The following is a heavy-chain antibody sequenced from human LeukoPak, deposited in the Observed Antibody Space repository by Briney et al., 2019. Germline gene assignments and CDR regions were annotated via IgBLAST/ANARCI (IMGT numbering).Heavy chain of an antibody. D-gene: IGHD3-22*01. Sequence: SETLSLTCTVSGGSISSYYWSWIRQPPGKGLEWIGYIYYSGSTNYNPSLKSRVTVSVDTSKNQFSLRLSSVTAADTAVYYCARVTGYMIEDYFDYWGQGTLVTVSS. V-gene: IGHV4-59*01. CDR1: GGSISSYY. J-gene: IGHJ4*02. CDR2: IYYSGST. CDR3: ARVTGYMIEDYFDY.